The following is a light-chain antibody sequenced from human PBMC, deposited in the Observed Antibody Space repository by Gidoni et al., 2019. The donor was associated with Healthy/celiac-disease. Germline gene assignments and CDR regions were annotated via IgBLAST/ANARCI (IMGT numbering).Light chain of an antibody. J-gene: IGKJ4*01. CDR3: QQRSNWPLT. V-gene: IGKV3-11*01. CDR1: QMWSSY. CDR2: DAS. Sequence: PAPLSLAPGERATLSCRASQMWSSYLAWYQQKPGQAPRLLIYDASNRATGIPARFSGSGSGTDFTLTISSLEPEDFAVYYCQQRSNWPLTFGGXTKVEIK.